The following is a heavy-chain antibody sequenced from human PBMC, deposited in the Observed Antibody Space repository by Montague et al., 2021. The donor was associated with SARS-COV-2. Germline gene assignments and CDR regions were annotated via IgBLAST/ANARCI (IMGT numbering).Heavy chain of an antibody. CDR1: GFTFSSYA. D-gene: IGHD3-9*01. J-gene: IGHJ4*02. Sequence: SLRLSCAASGFTFSSYAMSWFRQAPGKGLEWVSAISGSGGSTHYADSVKGRFTISRDNSKNTLYLQMNSLRAEDTAVYYCAKDFLAHDILTGYHYWGQGTLVTVSS. CDR2: ISGSGGST. CDR3: AKDFLAHDILTGYHY. V-gene: IGHV3-23*01.